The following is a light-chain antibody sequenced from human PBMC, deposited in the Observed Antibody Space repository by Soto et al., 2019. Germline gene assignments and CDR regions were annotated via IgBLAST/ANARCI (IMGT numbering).Light chain of an antibody. J-gene: IGKJ4*01. Sequence: EIVLTQSPATLSLSPGERATLSCRASQSVSSYLAWYQQKPGQAPRLLIYDASNRATGIPARFSGSGSGTDFTLTISSLEPEDFGVYYCQQDSSWPLTFGGGTKVDIK. V-gene: IGKV3-11*01. CDR2: DAS. CDR1: QSVSSY. CDR3: QQDSSWPLT.